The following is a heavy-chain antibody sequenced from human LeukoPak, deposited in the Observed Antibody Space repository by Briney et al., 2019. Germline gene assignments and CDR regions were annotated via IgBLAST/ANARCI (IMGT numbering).Heavy chain of an antibody. V-gene: IGHV4-34*01. D-gene: IGHD2-15*01. CDR3: ARPGYCSGGSCPRWFDP. J-gene: IGHJ5*02. CDR2: SNHSGST. CDR1: GGSFSRYY. Sequence: SETLSLTCAVYGGSFSRYYWSWIRQPPGKGLEWIGESNHSGSTNYNPSLKSRVTISVDTSKNQFSLKLSSVTAADTAVYYCARPGYCSGGSCPRWFDPWGQGTLVTVSS.